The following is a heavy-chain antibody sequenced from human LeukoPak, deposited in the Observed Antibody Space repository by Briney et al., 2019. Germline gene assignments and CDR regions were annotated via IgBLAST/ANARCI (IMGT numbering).Heavy chain of an antibody. J-gene: IGHJ4*02. CDR2: ISSSSSTI. CDR3: ARDKLQGRVPTFWY. Sequence: GSLRLSCAASGFAFSSYSMNWVRQAPGKGLEWVSYISSSSSTIYYADSVKGRFTISRDNAKNSLYLQMNSLRAEDTAVYYCARDKLQGRVPTFWYWGQGTLVTVSS. V-gene: IGHV3-48*01. D-gene: IGHD3-16*01. CDR1: GFAFSSYS.